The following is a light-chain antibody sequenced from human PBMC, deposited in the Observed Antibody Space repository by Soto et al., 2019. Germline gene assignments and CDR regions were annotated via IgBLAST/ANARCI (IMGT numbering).Light chain of an antibody. CDR1: QSITSYY. Sequence: EIVLTQSPGTLSLSPGERATHTCRASQSITSYYLAWYQQKPGQAPRLLIYGASRRATDIPDRFSGSGSGTVFTLTISGPEPEDFAVYYRQLYGSSSYTFGHGTKLEIK. V-gene: IGKV3-20*01. CDR2: GAS. CDR3: QLYGSSSYT. J-gene: IGKJ2*01.